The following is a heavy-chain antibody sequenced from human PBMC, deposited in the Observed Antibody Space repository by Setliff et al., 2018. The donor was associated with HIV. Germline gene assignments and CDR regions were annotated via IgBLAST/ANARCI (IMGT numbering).Heavy chain of an antibody. CDR1: GHTFTNVD. V-gene: IGHV1-8*01. D-gene: IGHD3-10*01. CDR2: MNPNTGVS. CDR3: ERGKGVGGVVITGGLDV. J-gene: IGHJ6*04. Sequence: ASVKVSCKASGHTFTNVDIHWLRRATGQGLEWMGWMNPNTGVSGYALKFQARVTMTRDTSISTAYMELSSLTSEDTAGYYGERGKGVGGVVITGGLDVWGKGTTVTVSS.